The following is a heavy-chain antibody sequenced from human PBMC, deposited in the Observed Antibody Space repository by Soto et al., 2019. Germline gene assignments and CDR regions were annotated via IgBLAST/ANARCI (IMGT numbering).Heavy chain of an antibody. J-gene: IGHJ4*02. CDR2: IHHSGRT. D-gene: IGHD6-19*01. V-gene: IGHV4-4*02. CDR1: SASISSEHW. Sequence: QIHLQESGPGLVKPSETLSLTCVVYSASISSEHWWSWFRQPPGKGLEWIGDIHHSGRTNNNPSLKSRVTMSVDKSKNQFSLSLNSVTAADTAVYYCASSFGWYAIDQWGQGTLVTVSS. CDR3: ASSFGWYAIDQ.